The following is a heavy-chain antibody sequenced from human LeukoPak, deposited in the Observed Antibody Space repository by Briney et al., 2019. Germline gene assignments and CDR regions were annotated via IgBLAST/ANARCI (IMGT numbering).Heavy chain of an antibody. CDR1: EYTLTELS. Sequence: ASVKVSCKVSEYTLTELSMHWVRQAPGKGLEWMGGFDPEDGETIYARKFQGRVTMTEDTSTDTAYMELSSLRSEDTAVYYCAGQSEATNYYYYGMDVWGQGTTVTVSS. J-gene: IGHJ6*02. V-gene: IGHV1-24*01. D-gene: IGHD1-1*01. CDR2: FDPEDGET. CDR3: AGQSEATNYYYYGMDV.